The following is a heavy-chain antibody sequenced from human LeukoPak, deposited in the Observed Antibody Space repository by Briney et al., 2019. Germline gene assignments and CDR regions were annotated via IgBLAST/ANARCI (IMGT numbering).Heavy chain of an antibody. CDR1: GYTFSDNY. CDR3: ASGKGYFDGSDFDY. D-gene: IGHD3-9*01. V-gene: IGHV1-2*02. J-gene: IGHJ4*02. CDR2: INPASGGT. Sequence: ASVKVSCETFGYTFSDNYIHWVRQAPGQRLEWMGWINPASGGTNYVQKFQGRVTMTRDTSISTAYMELSRLRSDDTAVYYCASGKGYFDGSDFDYWGQGTLVTVSS.